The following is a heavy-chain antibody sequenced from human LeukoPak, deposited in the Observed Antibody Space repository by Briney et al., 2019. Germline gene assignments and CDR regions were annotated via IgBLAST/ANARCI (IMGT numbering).Heavy chain of an antibody. J-gene: IGHJ3*02. V-gene: IGHV3-7*01. CDR1: GFTFSSYW. CDR3: ARDFTILVGATPDAFDI. CDR2: IKQDGSEK. Sequence: PGGSLRLSCAASGFTFSSYWISWVRQAPGKGLEWVANIKQDGSEKYYVDSVKGRFTISRDNAKNSLYLQMNSLRAADTAVYYCARDFTILVGATPDAFDIWGQGTMVTVSS. D-gene: IGHD1-26*01.